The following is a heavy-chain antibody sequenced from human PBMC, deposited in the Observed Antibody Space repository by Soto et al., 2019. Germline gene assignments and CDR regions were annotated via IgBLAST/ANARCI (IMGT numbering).Heavy chain of an antibody. CDR3: ARGRLWSFDF. Sequence: EVQMVESGGDLVQPGGSLRLSCVVSGFSFRIYSMNWVRQAPGKGLEWISYISSDSGTIYYADSLKGRFTISRDNGKNSLYLQINRLTEEDTGVYYGARGRLWSFDFWGHVTLVTVSS. D-gene: IGHD3-10*01. CDR1: GFSFRIYS. J-gene: IGHJ4*01. V-gene: IGHV3-48*02. CDR2: ISSDSGTI.